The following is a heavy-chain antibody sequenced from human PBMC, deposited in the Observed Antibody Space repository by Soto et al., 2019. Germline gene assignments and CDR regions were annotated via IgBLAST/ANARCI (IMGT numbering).Heavy chain of an antibody. Sequence: ASVKVSCKASGYTFTSYGISWVRQAPGQGLEWMGWISAYNGNTNYAQKLQGRVTMTTDTSTSTAYMELRSLRSDDTAVYYCGRAIYGDYALVVDYYYGMDVWGQGTTVTV. CDR1: GYTFTSYG. D-gene: IGHD4-17*01. J-gene: IGHJ6*02. CDR3: GRAIYGDYALVVDYYYGMDV. CDR2: ISAYNGNT. V-gene: IGHV1-18*01.